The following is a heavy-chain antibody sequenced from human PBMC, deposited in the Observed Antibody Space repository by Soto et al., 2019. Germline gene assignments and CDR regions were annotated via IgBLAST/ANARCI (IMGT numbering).Heavy chain of an antibody. V-gene: IGHV6-1*01. CDR1: GDNVSSNSAA. CDR3: ARDYYESGGYFDC. J-gene: IGHJ4*02. Sequence: SQTLSLPGAISGDNVSSNSAACNFIRQSPSRGLEWLGRTYYRSKWNTDYAVSVNSRITISPDTSKNQFSLQLKSVTPEDTGVYYCARDYYESGGYFDCWGQGNLVTVSS. D-gene: IGHD3-22*01. CDR2: TYYRSKWNT.